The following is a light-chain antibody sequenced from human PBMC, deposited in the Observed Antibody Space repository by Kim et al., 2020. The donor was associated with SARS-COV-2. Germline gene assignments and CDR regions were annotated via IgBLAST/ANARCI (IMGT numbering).Light chain of an antibody. CDR3: VLYMGSGISWV. V-gene: IGLV8-61*01. J-gene: IGLJ3*02. CDR2: STN. Sequence: QTVVTQEPSFSVSPGGTVTLTCGLSSGSVSTSYYPSWYQQTPGQAPRTLIYSTNTRSSGVPDRFSGSILGNKAALTTTGAQADDESDYYCVLYMGSGISWVFGGGTKVTVL. CDR1: SGSVSTSYY.